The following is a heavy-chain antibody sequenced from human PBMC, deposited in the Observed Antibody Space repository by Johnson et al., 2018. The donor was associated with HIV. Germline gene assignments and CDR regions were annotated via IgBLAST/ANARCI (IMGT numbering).Heavy chain of an antibody. CDR2: IKQDGSEK. CDR3: ARELKWCAWCGEIKQDAFDI. J-gene: IGHJ3*02. Sequence: VQLVESGGGLVQPGGSLRLSCAASGFTFSSYWMSWVRQAPGKGLEWVANIKQDGSEKYYVDSVKGRVTIYRDNAKNSLYLQKNSLRAEDTAVYYCARELKWCAWCGEIKQDAFDILGQGTMVTVSS. CDR1: GFTFSSYW. D-gene: IGHD3-10*01. V-gene: IGHV3-7*01.